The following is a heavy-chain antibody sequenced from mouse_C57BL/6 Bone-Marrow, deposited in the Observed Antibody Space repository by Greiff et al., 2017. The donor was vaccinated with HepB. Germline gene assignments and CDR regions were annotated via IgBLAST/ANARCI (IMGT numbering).Heavy chain of an antibody. CDR3: ARGTVVARYFDV. CDR2: ISYDGSN. D-gene: IGHD1-1*01. Sequence: EVKLMESGPGLVKPSQSLSLTCSVTGYSITSGYYWNWIRQFPGNKLEWMGYISYDGSNNYNPSLKNRISITRDTSKNQFFLKLNSVTTEDTATYYCARGTVVARYFDVWGTGTTVTVSS. CDR1: GYSITSGYY. V-gene: IGHV3-6*01. J-gene: IGHJ1*03.